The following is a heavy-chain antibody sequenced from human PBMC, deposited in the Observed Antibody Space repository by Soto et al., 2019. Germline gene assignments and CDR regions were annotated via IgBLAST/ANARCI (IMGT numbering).Heavy chain of an antibody. J-gene: IGHJ4*02. Sequence: SETLSLTCAVYGGSFSGYYWSWIRQPPGKGLEWIGEINHSGSTNYNPSLKSRVTISVDTSKNQFSLKLSSVTAADTAVYYCARPPVAAAGIYYFDYWGQGTLVTVS. D-gene: IGHD6-13*01. CDR3: ARPPVAAAGIYYFDY. CDR2: INHSGST. CDR1: GGSFSGYY. V-gene: IGHV4-34*01.